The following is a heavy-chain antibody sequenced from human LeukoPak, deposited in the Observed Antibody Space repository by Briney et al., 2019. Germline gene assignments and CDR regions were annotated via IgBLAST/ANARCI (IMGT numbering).Heavy chain of an antibody. J-gene: IGHJ6*02. CDR2: INPNSGGT. Sequence: GASVKVSCKASGYTFTGYYMHWVRQAPGQGLEWMGWINPNSGGTNYAQKFQGRVTMTRDTSISTAYMELSRLRSDDTAVYYCTYCSSTSCYGDGMDVWGQGTTVTVSS. CDR1: GYTFTGYY. CDR3: TYCSSTSCYGDGMDV. V-gene: IGHV1-2*02. D-gene: IGHD2-2*01.